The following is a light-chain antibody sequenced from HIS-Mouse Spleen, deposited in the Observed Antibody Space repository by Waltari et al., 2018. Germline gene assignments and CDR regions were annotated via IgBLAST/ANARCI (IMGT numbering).Light chain of an antibody. CDR3: AAWDDSLSGPV. V-gene: IGLV1-47*01. CDR1: SSNIGSNY. CDR2: RNN. J-gene: IGLJ3*02. Sequence: QSVLTQPPSASGTPGPRVTIPCSGSSSNIGSNYVYWYQQLPGTAPKLLISRNNQRPSGVPDRFSGSKSGTSASLAISGLRSEDEADYYCAAWDDSLSGPVFGGGTKLTVL.